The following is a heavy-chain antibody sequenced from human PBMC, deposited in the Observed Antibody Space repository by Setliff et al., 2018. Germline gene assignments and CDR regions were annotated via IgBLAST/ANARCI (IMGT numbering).Heavy chain of an antibody. D-gene: IGHD3-3*01. V-gene: IGHV3-48*01. CDR1: GFSFSSYN. CDR3: AKVGIFGGGYFDL. J-gene: IGHJ4*02. Sequence: PVGSLRLSCEASGFSFSSYNMNWVRQAPGKGLEWVADISGRDNAIFYADSVKGRFIISRDNAENSLYLQLNSLRAEDTAVYYCAKVGIFGGGYFDLWGRGILVTAPQ. CDR2: ISGRDNAI.